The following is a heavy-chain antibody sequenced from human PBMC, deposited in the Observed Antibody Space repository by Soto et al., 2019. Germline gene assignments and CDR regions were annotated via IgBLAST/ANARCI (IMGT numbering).Heavy chain of an antibody. CDR2: TRNKANSYTT. J-gene: IGHJ3*01. Sequence: EVQLVESGGGLVQPGGSLRLSCATSGFTFSDHYMDWVRQAPGKGLEWVGRTRNKANSYTTEYAASVKGRFTIARDDSKNSLYLRMDSLKTVVSAVYYCARGTVWGQGTMVTVSS. CDR1: GFTFSDHY. V-gene: IGHV3-72*01. CDR3: ARGTV.